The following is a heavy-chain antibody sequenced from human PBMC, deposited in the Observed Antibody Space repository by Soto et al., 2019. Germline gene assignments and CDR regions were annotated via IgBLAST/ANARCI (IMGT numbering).Heavy chain of an antibody. J-gene: IGHJ4*02. CDR2: ICPSDSDT. CDR1: GYNFAGYW. Sequence: GESLKISCKGSGYNFAGYWIAWVRQLPGKGLELMGIICPSDSDTRYRPSFQGQVTISADKSISSAYLQWSSLRASDTAMYYCARGGVSTRTFDYWGQGTPVTVSS. V-gene: IGHV5-51*01. CDR3: ARGGVSTRTFDY. D-gene: IGHD3-3*01.